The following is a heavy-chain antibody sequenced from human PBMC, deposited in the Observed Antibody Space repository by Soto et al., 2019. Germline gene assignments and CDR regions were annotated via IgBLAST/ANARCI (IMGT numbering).Heavy chain of an antibody. CDR1: GGTFSSYA. D-gene: IGHD3-10*01. CDR3: ARDSAPRSRIYYYGSGSRMYYLDY. V-gene: IGHV1-69*13. Sequence: SVKVSCKASGGTFSSYAISWVRQAPGQGLEWMGGIIPIFGTANYAQKFQGRVTITADESTSTAYMELSSLRSEDTAVYYCARDSAPRSRIYYYGSGSRMYYLDYWG. J-gene: IGHJ4*01. CDR2: IIPIFGTA.